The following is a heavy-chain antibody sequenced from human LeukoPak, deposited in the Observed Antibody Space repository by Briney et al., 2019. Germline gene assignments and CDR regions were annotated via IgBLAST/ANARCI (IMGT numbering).Heavy chain of an antibody. D-gene: IGHD3-9*01. J-gene: IGHJ4*02. CDR3: ARDAHYDILTGWFDY. Sequence: ASVKVSCKASGYTFTSYYMHWVRQAPGQGLEWMGIINPSGGSTNYAQKFQGRVTMTRDTSTSTVYMELSSLRSEDSAVYYCARDAHYDILTGWFDYWGQGTLVTVSS. CDR2: INPSGGST. CDR1: GYTFTSYY. V-gene: IGHV1-46*01.